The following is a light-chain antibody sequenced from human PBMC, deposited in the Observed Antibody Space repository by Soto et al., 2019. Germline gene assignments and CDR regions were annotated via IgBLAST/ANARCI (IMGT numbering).Light chain of an antibody. J-gene: IGLJ1*01. Sequence: QSVLTQPPSVSGAPGQRVTISYTGSSSNIGAGYDVHWYQQLPGTAPKLLIYGNSNRPSGVPDRFSGSKSGTSASLAITGLQAEDEADYYCQSYDSSLSWVFGTGTKLTVL. CDR2: GNS. V-gene: IGLV1-40*01. CDR1: SSNIGAGYD. CDR3: QSYDSSLSWV.